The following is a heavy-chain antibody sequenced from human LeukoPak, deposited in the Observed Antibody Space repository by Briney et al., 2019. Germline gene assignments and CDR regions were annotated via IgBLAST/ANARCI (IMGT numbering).Heavy chain of an antibody. CDR3: ARGLGDLDY. J-gene: IGHJ4*02. CDR1: GGSFSGYY. D-gene: IGHD3-16*01. CDR2: INHSGST. V-gene: IGHV4-34*01. Sequence: SETLSLTCAVYGGSFSGYYWSWIRRPPGKGLEWIGEINHSGSTNYNPSLKSRVTISVDTSKNQFSLKLSSVTAADTAVYYRARGLGDLDYWGQGTLVTVSS.